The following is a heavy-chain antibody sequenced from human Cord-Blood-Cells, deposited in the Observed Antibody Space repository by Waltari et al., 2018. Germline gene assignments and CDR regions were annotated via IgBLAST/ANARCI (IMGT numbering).Heavy chain of an antibody. J-gene: IGHJ4*02. D-gene: IGHD2-2*01. CDR3: AREGDFVVVPAAIDY. CDR1: GYTFTGYY. CDR2: INPNSGGT. V-gene: IGHV1-2*02. Sequence: QVQLVQSGAEVKKPGASVKVSCKASGYTFTGYYMHWVRQAPGQGLEWMGWINPNSGGTNYAQKFQGRVTMTRDTSISTAYMELSRLRSDDTAVYYCAREGDFVVVPAAIDYWGQGTLVTVSS.